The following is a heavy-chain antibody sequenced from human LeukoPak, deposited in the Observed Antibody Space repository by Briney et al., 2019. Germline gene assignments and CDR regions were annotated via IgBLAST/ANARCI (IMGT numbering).Heavy chain of an antibody. Sequence: SETLSLTCAVYGGSFSGYYWSWIRQPPGKGLEWIGEIKHSGSTNYNPSLKSRVTISVDTSKNQFSLKLSSVTAADTAVYYCARGEYDSSGYYPYYFDYWGQGTLVTVSS. CDR1: GGSFSGYY. D-gene: IGHD3-22*01. V-gene: IGHV4-34*01. CDR3: ARGEYDSSGYYPYYFDY. J-gene: IGHJ4*02. CDR2: IKHSGST.